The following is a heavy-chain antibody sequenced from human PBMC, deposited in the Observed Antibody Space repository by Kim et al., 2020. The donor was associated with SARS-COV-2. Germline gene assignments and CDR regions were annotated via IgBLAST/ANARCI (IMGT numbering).Heavy chain of an antibody. V-gene: IGHV3-74*01. J-gene: IGHJ6*01. D-gene: IGHD2-2*01. CDR2: INSDESST. CDR3: ARPRSTSRQVSMDV. CDR1: GFTLSSYW. Sequence: GGSLRLSCAASGFTLSSYWMHWVRQAPGKGLVWVARINSDESSTSYADSVRGRFTISRDNAKNTLYLQMNRLSAEDTAVDYCARPRSTSRQVSMDVWGQGSTASV.